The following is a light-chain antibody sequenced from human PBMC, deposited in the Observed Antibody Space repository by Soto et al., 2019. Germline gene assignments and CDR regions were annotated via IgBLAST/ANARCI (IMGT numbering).Light chain of an antibody. Sequence: QSVLTQPASVSGSPGQSITISCTGSNSDIGTYNYVSWYQQHPGKAPKLVISEVSNRPSGISHRFSGSKSGNAASLTISGLQAEDEATYYCSSYTITSTLYVFGPGTKGTVL. J-gene: IGLJ1*01. CDR3: SSYTITSTLYV. V-gene: IGLV2-14*01. CDR1: NSDIGTYNY. CDR2: EVS.